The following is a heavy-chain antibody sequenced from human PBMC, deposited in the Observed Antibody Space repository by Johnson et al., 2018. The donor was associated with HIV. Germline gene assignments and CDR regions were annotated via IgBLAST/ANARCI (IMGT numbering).Heavy chain of an antibody. CDR3: VRRFYDSSAFDI. V-gene: IGHV3-30*03. J-gene: IGHJ3*02. CDR2: ISYDGKNK. Sequence: QVQLVESGGGVVQPGRSLRLSCAASGFTFNNYGMHWVRQAPGKGLEWVAVISYDGKNKYFGDSVRGRFTISRDNSKNTLFLQMNSLRAEDTAVYYCVRRFYDSSAFDIWGQGTLVTVSS. CDR1: GFTFNNYG. D-gene: IGHD3-22*01.